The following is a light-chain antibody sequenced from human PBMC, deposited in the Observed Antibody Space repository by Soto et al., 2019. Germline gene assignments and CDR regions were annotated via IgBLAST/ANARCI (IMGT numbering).Light chain of an antibody. Sequence: QSALTQPPSVSGAPGQRVTISCTGSSSKIGAGYDVHGYQQLPGTAPKFLIYGNSIRPSGVPDRFSGSKSGTSASLAISWFQAEDEADYYCQSYDSSLSAFYVFGTGTKVTVL. CDR2: GNS. CDR1: SSKIGAGYD. J-gene: IGLJ1*01. V-gene: IGLV1-40*01. CDR3: QSYDSSLSAFYV.